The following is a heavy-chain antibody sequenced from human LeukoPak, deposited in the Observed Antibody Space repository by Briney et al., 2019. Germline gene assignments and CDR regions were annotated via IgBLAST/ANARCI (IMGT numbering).Heavy chain of an antibody. J-gene: IGHJ6*04. CDR3: ASRVVVPAANMDV. CDR2: IWYDGSNK. CDR1: GFTFSSYG. V-gene: IGHV3-33*08. D-gene: IGHD2-2*01. Sequence: PGGSLRLSCAASGFTFSSYGMHWVRQAPGKGLEWVAVIWYDGSNKYYADSVKGRFTISRDNSKDTLYLQMNSLRAEDTAVYYCASRVVVPAANMDVWGKGTTVTVSS.